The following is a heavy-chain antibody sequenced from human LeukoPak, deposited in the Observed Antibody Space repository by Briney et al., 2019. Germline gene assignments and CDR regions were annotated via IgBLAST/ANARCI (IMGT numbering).Heavy chain of an antibody. D-gene: IGHD6-19*01. CDR2: INPNSGGT. CDR1: GYTFTGYY. Sequence: ASVKVSCKASGYTFTGYYMHWVRQAPAQGLEWMGWINPNSGGTNYAQKFQGRVTMTRDTSISTAYMELSRLRSGDTAVYYCASDIAVAGMRSEYYYYYYGMDVWGQGTTVTVSS. V-gene: IGHV1-2*02. CDR3: ASDIAVAGMRSEYYYYYYGMDV. J-gene: IGHJ6*02.